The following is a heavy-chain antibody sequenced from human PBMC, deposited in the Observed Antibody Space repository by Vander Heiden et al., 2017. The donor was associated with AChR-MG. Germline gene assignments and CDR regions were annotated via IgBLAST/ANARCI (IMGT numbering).Heavy chain of an antibody. CDR2: IFYSGST. D-gene: IGHD2-21*01. CDR3: ARGRGGGARNPFDI. J-gene: IGHJ3*02. V-gene: IGHV4-59*01. Sequence: QVQLQESGPGLVKPSETLSLTCTVSGGSISTYHWSWIRQPPGKGLGWIGYIFYSGSTDYNPSLESRVTISVDTSKNQFSLKMYSVTAADTAMYYCARGRGGGARNPFDIWGQGTMVTVSS. CDR1: GGSISTYH.